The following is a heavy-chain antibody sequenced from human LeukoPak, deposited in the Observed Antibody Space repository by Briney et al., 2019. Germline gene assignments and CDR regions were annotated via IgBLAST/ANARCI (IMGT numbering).Heavy chain of an antibody. V-gene: IGHV3-74*01. CDR3: ARMEVA. CDR2: ISSDGITT. J-gene: IGHJ3*01. CDR1: GFTFSSSW. D-gene: IGHD3-3*01. Sequence: GGSLRPSCAASGFTFSSSWMHWVRQVPGKGLVLVSRISSDGITTNYADSVKGRFTISRDNAKNTVYLQMNSLRAEDTAVYYCARMEVAWGQGTTVTVSS.